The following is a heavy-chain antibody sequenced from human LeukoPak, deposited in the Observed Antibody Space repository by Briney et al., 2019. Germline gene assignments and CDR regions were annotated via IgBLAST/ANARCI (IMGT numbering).Heavy chain of an antibody. CDR2: ISSSSSTI. V-gene: IGHV3-48*01. J-gene: IGHJ3*02. CDR3: ARGGRGYSYGGAFDI. D-gene: IGHD5-18*01. Sequence: PGGSLRLSCAASGFTFSSYSMNWVRQAPGKGLEWVSYISSSSSTIYYADSVKGRFTISGDNAKNSLYLQMNSLRAEDTAVYYCARGGRGYSYGGAFDIWGQGTMVTVSS. CDR1: GFTFSSYS.